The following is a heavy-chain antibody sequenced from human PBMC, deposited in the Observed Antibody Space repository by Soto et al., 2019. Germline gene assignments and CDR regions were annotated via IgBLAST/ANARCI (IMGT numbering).Heavy chain of an antibody. J-gene: IGHJ6*02. Sequence: QVQLVESGGGLVKPGGSLRLSCAASGFTFSDYYMSWIRQAPGKGLEWVSYISSSTIDTNYADSVKGRFTISRDNAKTSLFLRMNSLRAEDTAVYYWARDSADSNNQGYYYGMDVWGQGTTVTVSS. CDR1: GFTFSDYY. V-gene: IGHV3-11*05. D-gene: IGHD3-22*01. CDR2: ISSSTIDT. CDR3: ARDSADSNNQGYYYGMDV.